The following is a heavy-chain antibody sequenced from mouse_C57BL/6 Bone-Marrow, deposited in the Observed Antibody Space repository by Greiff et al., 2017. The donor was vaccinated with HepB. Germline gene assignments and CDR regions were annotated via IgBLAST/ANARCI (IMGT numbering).Heavy chain of an antibody. J-gene: IGHJ2*01. CDR1: GYTFTSYW. Sequence: QVQLQQPGAELVMPGASVKLSCKASGYTFTSYWMHWVKQRPGQGLEWIGEIDSSDSYTNYNQKFKGKSTLTVDKSSSTAYMQLSSLTSEDSAVYYCARQLRLPYFDYWGQGTTLTVSS. D-gene: IGHD3-2*02. CDR3: ARQLRLPYFDY. V-gene: IGHV1-69*01. CDR2: IDSSDSYT.